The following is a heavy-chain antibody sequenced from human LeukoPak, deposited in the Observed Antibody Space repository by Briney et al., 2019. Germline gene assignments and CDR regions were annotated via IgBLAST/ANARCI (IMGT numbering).Heavy chain of an antibody. CDR3: ARDGGAGELTAIGAFDI. Sequence: GGSLRLSCAASGFTFSRYSMNWVRQAPGKGLEWVSSISSSSSYIYYADSVKGRFTISRDNAKNSLSLQMSSLRAEDTAVYYCARDGGAGELTAIGAFDIWGQGTMVTVSS. J-gene: IGHJ3*02. CDR2: ISSSSSYI. CDR1: GFTFSRYS. V-gene: IGHV3-21*01. D-gene: IGHD3-16*01.